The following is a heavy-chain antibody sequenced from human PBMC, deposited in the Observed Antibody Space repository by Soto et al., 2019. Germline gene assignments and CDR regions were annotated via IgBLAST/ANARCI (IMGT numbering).Heavy chain of an antibody. CDR3: ARSGSDIVVVVAATPYFQH. V-gene: IGHV4-34*01. J-gene: IGHJ1*01. Sequence: LSLTCAVYGGSFSSYYCTEIRQPPGKGLEWIGEINHSGSTNYNPSLKSRVTISVDTSKNQFSLKLSSVTAADTAVYYCARSGSDIVVVVAATPYFQHWGQGTLVTVSS. CDR2: INHSGST. CDR1: GGSFSSYY. D-gene: IGHD2-15*01.